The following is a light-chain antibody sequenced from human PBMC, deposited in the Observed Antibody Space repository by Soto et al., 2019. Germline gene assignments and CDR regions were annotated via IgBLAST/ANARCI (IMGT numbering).Light chain of an antibody. Sequence: EILLTQSPGPLSLSPGERATLSCRASQSINNNYVDWYQQKRGQAPRLLIYGASIRATGIPDRFSGSGSGTDFTLTISRLETEDFAVDDCQQDGGSPRTLGQGTKVE. CDR3: QQDGGSPRT. CDR1: QSINNNY. V-gene: IGKV3-20*01. J-gene: IGKJ1*01. CDR2: GAS.